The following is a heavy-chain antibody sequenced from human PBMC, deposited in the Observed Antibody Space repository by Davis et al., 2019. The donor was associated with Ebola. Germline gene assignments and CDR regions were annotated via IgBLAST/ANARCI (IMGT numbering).Heavy chain of an antibody. D-gene: IGHD4-17*01. CDR1: GFTFSSYS. J-gene: IGHJ6*02. Sequence: GSLKISCAASGFTFSSYSMHWVRQVPAKGLVWVSRIHTDGSGTSYADSVKGRFTISRDNAKNTLYLQMNSLRPEDTAVYYCARALNDGDPNDYYYYGMDVWGQGTTVTVSS. V-gene: IGHV3-74*01. CDR3: ARALNDGDPNDYYYYGMDV. CDR2: IHTDGSGT.